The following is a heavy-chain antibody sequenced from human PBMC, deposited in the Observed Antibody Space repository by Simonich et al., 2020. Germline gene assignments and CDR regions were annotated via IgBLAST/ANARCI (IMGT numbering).Heavy chain of an antibody. CDR1: GFTFSSYA. Sequence: GGGLVQPGGSLRLSCAASGFTFSSYAMSWVRQAPGKGLEWVSAISGSGGSTYYADSVKGRFTISRDNSKNTLYLQMNSLRAEDTAVYYCAKELGESITMIVVVIDAFDIWGQGTMVTVSS. J-gene: IGHJ3*02. CDR3: AKELGESITMIVVVIDAFDI. CDR2: ISGSGGST. V-gene: IGHV3-23*01. D-gene: IGHD3-22*01.